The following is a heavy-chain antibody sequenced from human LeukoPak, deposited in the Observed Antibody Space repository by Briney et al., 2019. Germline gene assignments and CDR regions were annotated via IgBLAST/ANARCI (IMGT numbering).Heavy chain of an antibody. CDR2: ISYDGSNK. CDR1: GFTFSSYA. J-gene: IGHJ4*02. Sequence: GGSLRLSCAASGFTFSSYAMHWVRQAPGKGLEWVAVISYDGSNKYYADSVKGRFTISRDNSKNTLYLQMNSLRAEDTAVYYCAGDGTGSYHLYYFDYWGQGTLVTVSS. CDR3: AGDGTGSYHLYYFDY. V-gene: IGHV3-30-3*01. D-gene: IGHD2-2*01.